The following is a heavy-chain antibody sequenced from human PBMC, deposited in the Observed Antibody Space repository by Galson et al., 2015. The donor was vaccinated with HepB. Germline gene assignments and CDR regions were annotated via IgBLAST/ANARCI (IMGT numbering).Heavy chain of an antibody. CDR3: AKMGSGLMVYATYYGMDV. V-gene: IGHV3-23*01. CDR2: ISGSGGST. Sequence: SLRLSCAGSGFTFSSYAMTWVRRVPGKGLEWVSSISGSGGSTYYADSVKGRFTISRDNSKNTLYLQMNSLRAEDTAVYFCAKMGSGLMVYATYYGMDVWGQGTTVTVSS. D-gene: IGHD2-8*01. J-gene: IGHJ6*02. CDR1: GFTFSSYA.